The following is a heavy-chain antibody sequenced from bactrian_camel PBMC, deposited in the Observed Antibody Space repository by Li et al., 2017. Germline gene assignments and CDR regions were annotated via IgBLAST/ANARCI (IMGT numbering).Heavy chain of an antibody. V-gene: IGHV3S1*01. CDR3: VAALCAYYSGGYDLRPPDFGH. CDR1: GFTFSSYW. D-gene: IGHD2*01. J-gene: IGHJ6*01. CDR2: IKSAGGGT. Sequence: HVQLVESGGGLVQFGGSLRLSCAASGFTFSSYWMYWVRQDPGKGLEWVSSIKSAGGGTYSADSVKGRFTISQDNAKNTLDLQMNSLKPDDTAMYYCVAALCAYYSGGYDLRPPDFGHWGQGTQVTVS.